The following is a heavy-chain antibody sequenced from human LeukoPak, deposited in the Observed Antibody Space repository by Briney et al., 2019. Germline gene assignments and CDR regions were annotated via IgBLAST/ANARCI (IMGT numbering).Heavy chain of an antibody. CDR1: GFTFSSYA. J-gene: IGHJ3*02. Sequence: GGSLRRSGAASGFTFSSYAMSWVRQAPGKGLDWVSAISGSGGSTHYADSVKGRFTISRDNSKNMLYLQMNSLKAEDTAVYYCATETASGYGAFDIWGQGTMVTVSS. CDR2: ISGSGGST. V-gene: IGHV3-23*01. CDR3: ATETASGYGAFDI. D-gene: IGHD3-22*01.